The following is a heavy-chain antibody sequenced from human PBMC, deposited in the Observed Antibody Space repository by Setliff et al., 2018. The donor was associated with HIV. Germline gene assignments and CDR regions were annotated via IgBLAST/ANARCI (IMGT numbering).Heavy chain of an antibody. V-gene: IGHV4-4*07. CDR3: AREVVESSSWYSPYYYYYMDV. J-gene: IGHJ6*03. Sequence: PSETLFLTCTVSGGSISSYYWSWIRQPAGKGLEWIGRIYTSGSTNYNPSLKSRVTMSVDTSKNQFSLKLSSVTAADTAVYYCAREVVESSSWYSPYYYYYMDVWGKGTTVTVS. CDR1: GGSISSYY. CDR2: IYTSGST. D-gene: IGHD6-13*01.